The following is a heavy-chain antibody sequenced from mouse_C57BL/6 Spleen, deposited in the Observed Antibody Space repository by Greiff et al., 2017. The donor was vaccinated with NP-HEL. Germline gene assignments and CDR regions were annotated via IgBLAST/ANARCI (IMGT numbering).Heavy chain of an antibody. CDR1: GYTFTSYW. CDR2: IDPSDSYT. J-gene: IGHJ4*01. Sequence: QLQQPGAELVRPGTSVKLSCKASGYTFTSYWMHWVKQRPGQGLEWIGVIDPSDSYTNYNQKFKGKATLTVDTSSSTAYMQLSSLTSEDSAVYYCARGGNEAMDYWGQGTSVTVSS. CDR3: ARGGNEAMDY. V-gene: IGHV1-59*01. D-gene: IGHD2-1*01.